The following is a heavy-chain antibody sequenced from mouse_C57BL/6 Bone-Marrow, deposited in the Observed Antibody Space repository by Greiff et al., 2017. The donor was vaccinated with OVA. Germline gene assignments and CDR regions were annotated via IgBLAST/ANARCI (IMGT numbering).Heavy chain of an antibody. D-gene: IGHD1-1*01. CDR1: GYTFTSYW. CDR2: IHPNSGST. J-gene: IGHJ2*01. Sequence: QVQLQQPGAELVKPGASVKLSCKASGYTFTSYWMHWVKQRPGQGLEWIGMIHPNSGSTNYNEKFKSKATLTVDKSSSTAYMQLSSLTSEDSAVYYCAGGYYGSSYFYFDYWGQGTTLTVSS. CDR3: AGGYYGSSYFYFDY. V-gene: IGHV1-64*01.